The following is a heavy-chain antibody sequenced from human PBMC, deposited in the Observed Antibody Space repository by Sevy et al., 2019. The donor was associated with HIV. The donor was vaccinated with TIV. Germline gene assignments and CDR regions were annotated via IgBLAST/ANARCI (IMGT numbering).Heavy chain of an antibody. Sequence: GGSLRLSCAASGFTFSSYAMSWVRQAPGKGLEWVSAISGSGGSKYYADSVKGRFTISRDNSKNTLYLQMNSLSAEDTAVYYWAKDFQWLMIEEEGDYVYWCQGTLVTVSS. CDR2: ISGSGGSK. D-gene: IGHD4-17*01. CDR1: GFTFSSYA. J-gene: IGHJ4*02. V-gene: IGHV3-23*01. CDR3: AKDFQWLMIEEEGDYVY.